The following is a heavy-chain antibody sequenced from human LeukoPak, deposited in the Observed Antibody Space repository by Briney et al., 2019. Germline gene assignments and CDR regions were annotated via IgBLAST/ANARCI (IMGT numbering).Heavy chain of an antibody. CDR1: GGSISSSSYY. Sequence: SETLSLTCTVSGGSISSSSYYWGWIRQPQGIGLKWMGSIYYSGSTYYNPSLKRRATISVDTSNNHFSLMLSSVTAADTAVYYCARQSYCSSTSCYLDYWGQGTLVTVSS. J-gene: IGHJ4*02. CDR2: IYYSGST. CDR3: ARQSYCSSTSCYLDY. D-gene: IGHD2-2*01. V-gene: IGHV4-39*01.